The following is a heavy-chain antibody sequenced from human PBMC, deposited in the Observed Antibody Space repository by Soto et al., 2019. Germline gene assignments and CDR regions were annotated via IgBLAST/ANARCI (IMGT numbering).Heavy chain of an antibody. J-gene: IGHJ5*02. Sequence: SVKVSCKASGGTFSSYTISWVRQAPGQGLEWMGRIIPILGIANYAQKFQGRVTITADKSASTAYMELSSLRSEDTAVYYCARDTSDYGGTMGGWFDPWGQGTLGTVSS. D-gene: IGHD4-17*01. CDR1: GGTFSSYT. CDR2: IIPILGIA. V-gene: IGHV1-69*04. CDR3: ARDTSDYGGTMGGWFDP.